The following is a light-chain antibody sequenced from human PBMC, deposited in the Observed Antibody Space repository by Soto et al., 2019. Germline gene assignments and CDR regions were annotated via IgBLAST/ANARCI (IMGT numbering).Light chain of an antibody. CDR2: DAS. Sequence: DIERTQSPSTLSASVSDRVTITFRASQSISRWLAWYQHKPGKAPKVMIYDASSLESGVPSRFSGSGSGTEFSLTISSLQPDDFATYYCQEYNSYGTFGQGTKVDIK. V-gene: IGKV1-5*01. CDR3: QEYNSYGT. CDR1: QSISRW. J-gene: IGKJ1*01.